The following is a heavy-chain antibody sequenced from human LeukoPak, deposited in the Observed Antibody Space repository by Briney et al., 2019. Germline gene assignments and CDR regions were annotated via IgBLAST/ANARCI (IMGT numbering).Heavy chain of an antibody. Sequence: PSETLSLTCSVSGYSISSGYYWGWIRQPPGKGLEWIGNIYHSGTTYYNPSLKSRVTISVDTSKNQFSLKLSSVTAADTAVYYCARGPLGYCSSTSCYYMDVWGKGTTVTISS. CDR3: ARGPLGYCSSTSCYYMDV. V-gene: IGHV4-38-2*01. CDR2: IYHSGTT. J-gene: IGHJ6*03. D-gene: IGHD2-2*01. CDR1: GYSISSGYY.